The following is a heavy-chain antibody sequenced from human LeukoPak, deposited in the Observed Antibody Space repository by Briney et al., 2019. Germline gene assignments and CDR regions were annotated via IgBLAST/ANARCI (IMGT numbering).Heavy chain of an antibody. Sequence: GGSLRLSCAASGFTFNSYAMSWVRQAPGKGLEWVSAISGSGGSTYYADSVKGRFTISRDNSKNTLYLQMNSLRAEDTAAYYCAKCSGWFIRGKDYYYYYMDVWGKGTTVTVSS. D-gene: IGHD6-19*01. J-gene: IGHJ6*03. CDR1: GFTFNSYA. CDR3: AKCSGWFIRGKDYYYYYMDV. CDR2: ISGSGGST. V-gene: IGHV3-23*01.